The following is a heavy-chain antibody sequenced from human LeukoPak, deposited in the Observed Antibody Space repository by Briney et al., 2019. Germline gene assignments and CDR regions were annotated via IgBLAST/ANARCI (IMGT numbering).Heavy chain of an antibody. V-gene: IGHV3-21*01. CDR3: ASSDSPGSYFDY. CDR2: ISGSSSYI. Sequence: GGSLRLSCAASGFTFSSYSTNWVRQAPGKGLEWVSSISGSSSYIYYADSVKGRFTISRDNAKISLYLQMSSLRAEDTAVYYCASSDSPGSYFDYWGQGTLVTVSS. D-gene: IGHD3-10*01. J-gene: IGHJ4*02. CDR1: GFTFSSYS.